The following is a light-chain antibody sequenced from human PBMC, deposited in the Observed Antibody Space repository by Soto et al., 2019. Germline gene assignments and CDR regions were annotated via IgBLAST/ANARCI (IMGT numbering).Light chain of an antibody. J-gene: IGKJ2*01. Sequence: DIPMTQSPSTLAASVGDTVTMTCRSSSKWLAWYQKKPGKAPKLLIYDVSNLERGVPPRFSGSTSGAESTLTITVLQPDDLGTYYCQHTTDFTFGQGTKVEIK. V-gene: IGKV1-5*01. CDR3: QHTTDFT. CDR2: DVS. CDR1: SSSKW.